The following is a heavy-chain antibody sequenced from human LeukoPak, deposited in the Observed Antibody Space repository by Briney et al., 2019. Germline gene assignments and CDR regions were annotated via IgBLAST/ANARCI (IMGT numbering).Heavy chain of an antibody. CDR2: IYSSGST. CDR3: ARDHCSGGSCYPGWFDP. CDR1: GGSISSGSYY. V-gene: IGHV4-61*01. Sequence: SQTLSLTCTVYGGSISSGSYYWSWMRLPPGQGLEWIGDIYSSGSTIYNPSLKSRVTISIDTSRNQFSLRLSSVTAADTAVYYCARDHCSGGSCYPGWFDPCGQGTLVTVSS. D-gene: IGHD2-15*01. J-gene: IGHJ5*02.